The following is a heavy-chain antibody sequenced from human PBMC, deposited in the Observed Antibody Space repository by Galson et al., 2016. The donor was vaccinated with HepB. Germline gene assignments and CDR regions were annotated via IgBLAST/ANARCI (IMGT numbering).Heavy chain of an antibody. V-gene: IGHV1-18*01. Sequence: SVKVSCKASGYTFNTYDISWVRQAPGQGLEWMGIISTYKGNTNYAQDFQGRVTVTTDTSTSTAYMELRSLRSDDTAVYYCARVPSTYCSGTSCLFDPWGQGTLVTVSS. CDR1: GYTFNTYD. J-gene: IGHJ5*02. CDR2: ISTYKGNT. D-gene: IGHD2-2*01. CDR3: ARVPSTYCSGTSCLFDP.